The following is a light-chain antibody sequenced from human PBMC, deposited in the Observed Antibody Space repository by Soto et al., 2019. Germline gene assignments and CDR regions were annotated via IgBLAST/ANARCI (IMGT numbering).Light chain of an antibody. CDR1: QSVSSSY. V-gene: IGKV3-15*01. CDR3: QQYNKWPQT. Sequence: EIVLTQSPGTLSLSPGERATLSCRASQSVSSSYLAWYQQRPGQAPRLLIYGASTRATGVPTRVSGSGSGTEFTLTISSLQSEDLAVYHCQQYNKWPQTFGQGTKVDI. J-gene: IGKJ1*01. CDR2: GAS.